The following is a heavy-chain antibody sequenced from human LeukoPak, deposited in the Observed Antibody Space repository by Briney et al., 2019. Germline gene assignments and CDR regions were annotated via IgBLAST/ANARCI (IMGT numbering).Heavy chain of an antibody. CDR3: ARNPNNWNYYFDY. Sequence: GGSLRLSCAASGFTFSSYEMNWVRQAPGKGLEWVAVISYDGSNKYYADSVKGRFTISRDNSKNTLYLQMNSLRAEDTAVYYCARNPNNWNYYFDYWGQGTLVTVSS. CDR1: GFTFSSYE. J-gene: IGHJ4*02. CDR2: ISYDGSNK. V-gene: IGHV3-30*03. D-gene: IGHD1-7*01.